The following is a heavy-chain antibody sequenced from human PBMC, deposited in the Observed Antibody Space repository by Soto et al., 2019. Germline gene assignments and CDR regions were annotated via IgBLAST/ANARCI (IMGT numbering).Heavy chain of an antibody. D-gene: IGHD1-26*01. CDR2: IYYSGST. CDR3: AREGGIVGATAADY. J-gene: IGHJ4*02. V-gene: IGHV4-31*03. CDR1: GGSISSGGYY. Sequence: QVQLQESGPGLVKPSQTLSLTCTVSGGSISSGGYYWSWIRKHPGKGLEWIGYIYYSGSTYYNPSLESRVTISVDTSKNQFSLKLSSVTAADTAVYYCAREGGIVGATAADYWGQGPLVTVSS.